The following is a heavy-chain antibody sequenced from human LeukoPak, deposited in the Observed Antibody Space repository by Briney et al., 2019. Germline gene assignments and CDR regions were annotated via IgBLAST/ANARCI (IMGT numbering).Heavy chain of an antibody. V-gene: IGHV1-46*01. CDR3: ARGPIGEGYYDILTGFESDI. Sequence: ASVKVSCKASGYTFTSYGISWVRQAPGQGLEWMGIINPSGGSTSYAQKFQGRVTMTRDMSTSTVYMELSSLRSEDTAVYYCARGPIGEGYYDILTGFESDIWGQGTMVTVSS. J-gene: IGHJ3*02. D-gene: IGHD3-9*01. CDR1: GYTFTSYG. CDR2: INPSGGST.